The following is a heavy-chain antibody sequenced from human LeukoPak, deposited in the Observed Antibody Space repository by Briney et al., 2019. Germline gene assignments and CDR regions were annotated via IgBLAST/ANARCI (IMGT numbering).Heavy chain of an antibody. V-gene: IGHV1-2*02. CDR1: GYTFTGYY. CDR3: ARDVYCSSTSCYFP. D-gene: IGHD2-2*01. Sequence: ASVKVSCKASGYTFTGYYMHWVRQAPGQGLEWMGWINPNSGGTNYAQKFQGRVTMTRDTSISTAYMELSRLRSDDTAVYYCARDVYCSSTSCYFPWGQGTLVTVSS. CDR2: INPNSGGT. J-gene: IGHJ4*02.